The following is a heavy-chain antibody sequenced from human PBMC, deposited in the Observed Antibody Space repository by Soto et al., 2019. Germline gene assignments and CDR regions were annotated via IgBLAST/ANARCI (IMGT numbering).Heavy chain of an antibody. D-gene: IGHD6-19*01. J-gene: IGHJ4*02. CDR2: IIPIFGTT. CDR3: ARVSRGWYNDSFDS. V-gene: IGHV1-69*12. Sequence: QVQLVQSGAEVKKPGSSVKVSCKASGGTFSNYAISWVRQAPGQGLEWMGGIIPIFGTTNYAQRFQGRVTIXAXDXXSTAYRELSSLISEDTAVYYCARVSRGWYNDSFDSWGKGTLVTVSS. CDR1: GGTFSNYA.